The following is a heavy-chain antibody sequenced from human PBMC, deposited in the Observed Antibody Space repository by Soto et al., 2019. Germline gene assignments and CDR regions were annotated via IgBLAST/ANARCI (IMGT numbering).Heavy chain of an antibody. CDR2: IYTGGST. D-gene: IGHD3-16*01. Sequence: PGGSLRLSCTASGFNVTSSTMTWGRQAPGKGLEWVALIYTGGSTFHADSVKGRFTISRDNIKNILYLQMNSLRAEDAAIYYCARDRLGRDYYDDWGQGTLVTVSS. CDR3: ARDRLGRDYYDD. V-gene: IGHV3-53*01. J-gene: IGHJ4*02. CDR1: GFNVTSST.